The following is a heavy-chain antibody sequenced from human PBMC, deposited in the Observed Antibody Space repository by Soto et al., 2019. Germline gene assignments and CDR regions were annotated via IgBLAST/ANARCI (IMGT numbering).Heavy chain of an antibody. CDR2: IDWDDDK. J-gene: IGHJ4*02. CDR1: GFSLSTSGMC. V-gene: IGHV2-70*11. CDR3: ARIGYCSSTSREYYFDY. D-gene: IGHD2-2*01. Sequence: GPTLVNPTQTLTLTCTFSGFSLSTSGMCVIWIRQPPGKALEWLARIDWDDDKYYSTSLKTRLTISKDTSKNQVVLTMTNMDPVGTATYYCARIGYCSSTSREYYFDYWGQGTLVTVSS.